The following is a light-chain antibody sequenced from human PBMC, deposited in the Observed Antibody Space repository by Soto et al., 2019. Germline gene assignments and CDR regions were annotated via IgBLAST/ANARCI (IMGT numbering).Light chain of an antibody. V-gene: IGLV2-23*01. CDR1: SSDVGSYNL. CDR3: CSYAGSSTWV. Sequence: QSALTQPASVSGSPGQSITISCTGTSSDVGSYNLVSWYQQHPGKAPKLMIYEGSKRPPGVSNRFSGSQSGNTASLTISGLQAEDEADYYCCSYAGSSTWVFGGGTKLTVL. CDR2: EGS. J-gene: IGLJ3*02.